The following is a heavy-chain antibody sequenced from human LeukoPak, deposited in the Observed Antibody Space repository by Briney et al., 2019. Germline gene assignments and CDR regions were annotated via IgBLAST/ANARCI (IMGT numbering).Heavy chain of an antibody. CDR3: AREEGPLDY. CDR2: IHSGGNT. J-gene: IGHJ4*02. CDR1: GFTVSTNY. V-gene: IGHV3-66*01. Sequence: GGSLRLSCAASGFTVSTNYMSWVRQAPGKGLDWVSLIHSGGNTFYADSVKGRFTISRDNSKNSVYLQMNSLRVEDTAVYYCAREEGPLDYWGQGTLVTVSS.